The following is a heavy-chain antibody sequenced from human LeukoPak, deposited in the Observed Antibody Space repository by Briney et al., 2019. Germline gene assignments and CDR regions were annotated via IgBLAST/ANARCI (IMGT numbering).Heavy chain of an antibody. CDR1: GLTLDDYA. Sequence: GRSLRLSCAASGLTLDDYAMHWVRQAPGKGLEWVSGISWNSGSIGYVDSVKGRFIISRDNAKNSLYLQMNSLRAEDTALYYCAKDMSTMVRGVKGGFDIWGQGTMVTVSS. CDR3: AKDMSTMVRGVKGGFDI. D-gene: IGHD3-10*01. V-gene: IGHV3-9*01. CDR2: ISWNSGSI. J-gene: IGHJ3*02.